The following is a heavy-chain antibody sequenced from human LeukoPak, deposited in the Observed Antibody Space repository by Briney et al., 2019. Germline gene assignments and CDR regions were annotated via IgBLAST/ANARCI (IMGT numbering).Heavy chain of an antibody. D-gene: IGHD6-13*01. CDR3: ARDSAIWQQLVRGWFDP. V-gene: IGHV1-3*01. CDR1: GYTFTSYA. Sequence: GASAKVSCKASGYTFTSYAMHWVRQAPGQRLEWMGWINAGNGNTKYSQKFQGRVTITRDTSASTAYMELSSLRSEDTAVYYCARDSAIWQQLVRGWFDPWGQGTLVTVSS. CDR2: INAGNGNT. J-gene: IGHJ5*02.